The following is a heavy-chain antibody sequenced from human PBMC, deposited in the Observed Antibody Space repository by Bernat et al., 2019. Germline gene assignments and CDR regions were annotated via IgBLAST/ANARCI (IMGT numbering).Heavy chain of an antibody. CDR1: DFTFGDYA. CDR3: ARRIRTFGVVNRADV. J-gene: IGHJ6*02. V-gene: IGHV3-49*03. CDR2: IRSDSYAATT. Sequence: VESGGGLVQAGRSLRLSCTASDFTFGDYAMGWFRQAPAKGLEWVGFIRSDSYAATTEYAASVRGRFSISKDECRTIAHLQMDGLKTEDTAVYYCARRIRTFGVVNRADVWGQGITVTVSS. D-gene: IGHD3-3*01.